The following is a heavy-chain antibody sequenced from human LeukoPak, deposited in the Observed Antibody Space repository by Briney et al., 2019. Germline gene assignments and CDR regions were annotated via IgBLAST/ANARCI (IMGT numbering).Heavy chain of an antibody. J-gene: IGHJ5*02. V-gene: IGHV3-23*01. Sequence: GGSLRLSCAAPGFTFSSYAMSWVRQAPGKGLEWVSAITGTGGSTYYADSVKGRFTISRDNSKNTLYLQMNSLRAEDTAVYYCATRGYCSGTSCYAPQPWGQGTLATVSS. CDR3: ATRGYCSGTSCYAPQP. D-gene: IGHD2-2*01. CDR1: GFTFSSYA. CDR2: ITGTGGST.